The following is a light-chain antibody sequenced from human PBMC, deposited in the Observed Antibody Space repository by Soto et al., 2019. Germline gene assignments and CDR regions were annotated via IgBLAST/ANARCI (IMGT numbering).Light chain of an antibody. J-gene: IGLJ2*01. CDR2: QDS. Sequence: SYELTQPPSVSVSPGQTASITCSGDTLGQKYAYWYQQRPGQSPVLVIFQDSKRPTGIPERFSGSNSGNTATLTISGTQAMDEADYYCQAWDSSTVVFGGGTQLTVL. CDR1: TLGQKY. CDR3: QAWDSSTVV. V-gene: IGLV3-1*01.